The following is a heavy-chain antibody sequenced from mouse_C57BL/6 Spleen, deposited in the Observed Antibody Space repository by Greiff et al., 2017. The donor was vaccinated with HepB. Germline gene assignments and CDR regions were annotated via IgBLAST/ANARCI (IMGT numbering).Heavy chain of an antibody. Sequence: VQLQESGAELVKPGASVKMSCKASGYTFTTYPIEWMKQNHGKSLEWIGNFHPYNDDTKYNEKFKGKATLTVEKSSSTVYLELSRLTSDDSDVYYCATYYSNYEGVDYWGQGTTLTVSS. D-gene: IGHD2-5*01. V-gene: IGHV1-47*01. J-gene: IGHJ2*01. CDR1: GYTFTTYP. CDR3: ATYYSNYEGVDY. CDR2: FHPYNDDT.